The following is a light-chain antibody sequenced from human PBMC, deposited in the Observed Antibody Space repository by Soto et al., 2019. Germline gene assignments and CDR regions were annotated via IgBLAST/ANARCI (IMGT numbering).Light chain of an antibody. V-gene: IGKV3-20*01. J-gene: IGKJ1*01. CDR2: GIS. Sequence: EIVLTQAPGTLALSAGERATLSCRASQSVSSSYLAWYQQKPGQAPRLLIYGISSRATGIPDRFSGSGSGTDFSLTISRLEPEDFAVYYCEQYGSSPRTFGQGTKVDIK. CDR1: QSVSSSY. CDR3: EQYGSSPRT.